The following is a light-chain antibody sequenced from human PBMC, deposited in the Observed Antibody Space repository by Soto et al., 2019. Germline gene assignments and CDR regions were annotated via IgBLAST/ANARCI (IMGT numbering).Light chain of an antibody. CDR2: AAS. CDR1: QTFGSY. J-gene: IGKJ3*01. Sequence: DIQMTQSPSSLSASVGDRVTITCRASQTFGSYLNWYQQKPGKAPKLLIYAASTLQSGVPSRFSGSGSGTDFTLTINNLQPEDVATYYCQKYDRAPFTFGPGTKVDIK. CDR3: QKYDRAPFT. V-gene: IGKV1-39*01.